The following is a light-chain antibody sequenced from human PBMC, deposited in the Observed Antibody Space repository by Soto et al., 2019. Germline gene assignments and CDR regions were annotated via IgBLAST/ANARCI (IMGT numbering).Light chain of an antibody. Sequence: EVVLTQSPGTLSLSPGEGATLSCRASQNIGNNYLAWYQQKPGQPPRLLIYGASSRATGIPDRFSGSGPGTDFTLTISRLEPEDFAVYYCQQYGRSPSWTFGQGTKVEIQ. CDR1: QNIGNNY. CDR2: GAS. V-gene: IGKV3-20*01. J-gene: IGKJ1*01. CDR3: QQYGRSPSWT.